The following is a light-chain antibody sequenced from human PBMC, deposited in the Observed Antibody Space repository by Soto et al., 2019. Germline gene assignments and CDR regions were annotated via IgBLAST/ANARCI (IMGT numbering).Light chain of an antibody. CDR3: QQYGSSHWT. CDR2: GAS. CDR1: QSISVTY. J-gene: IGKJ1*01. V-gene: IGKV3-20*01. Sequence: EIVLTQSPGTLSLSPGESATPPCTASQSISVTYVAWYQQKPGQAPRLLIYGASSRATGIPDRCSGSGAGTDFTLTISRLEPEDFAVYYCQQYGSSHWTFGQGTKVDIK.